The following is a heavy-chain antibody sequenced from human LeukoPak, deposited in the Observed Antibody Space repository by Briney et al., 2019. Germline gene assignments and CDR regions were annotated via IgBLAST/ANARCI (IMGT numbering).Heavy chain of an antibody. V-gene: IGHV2-70*04. Sequence: SGPTLVNPTQTLTLTCTFSGFSLSTSGMRVSWIRQPPGKALEWLARIDWDDDKFYSTSLKTRLTIPKDTSKNQVVLTMTNMDPVGTATYYCARGPLYCSSTSCPGGYFDYWGQGTLVTVSS. CDR3: ARGPLYCSSTSCPGGYFDY. CDR2: IDWDDDK. J-gene: IGHJ4*02. D-gene: IGHD2-2*01. CDR1: GFSLSTSGMR.